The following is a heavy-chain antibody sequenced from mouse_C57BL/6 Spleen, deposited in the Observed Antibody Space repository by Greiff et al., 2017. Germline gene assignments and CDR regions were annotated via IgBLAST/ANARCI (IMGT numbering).Heavy chain of an antibody. CDR1: GFTFSSYA. Sequence: EVQGVESGGGLVKPGGSLKLSCAASGFTFSSYAMSWVRQTPEKRLEWVATISDGGSYTYYPDNVKGRFTISRDNAKNNLYLQMSHLKSEDTAMYYCARNHYYGSSYAYFDYWGQGTTLTVSS. CDR2: ISDGGSYT. CDR3: ARNHYYGSSYAYFDY. V-gene: IGHV5-4*01. J-gene: IGHJ2*01. D-gene: IGHD1-1*01.